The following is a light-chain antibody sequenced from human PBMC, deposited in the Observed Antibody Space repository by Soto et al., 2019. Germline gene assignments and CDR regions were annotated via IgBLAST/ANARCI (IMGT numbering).Light chain of an antibody. CDR3: HQRYNWPST. CDR2: GAS. Sequence: EIVLTQSPATLSLSPGERATLSCRASQSVTTYLAWYQQKPGQAPRLLIYGASNRATGIPARFSGSGSGTDFTLTISSLEPEDFAVYYCHQRYNWPSTFVPGTKVDVK. V-gene: IGKV3-11*01. CDR1: QSVTTY. J-gene: IGKJ3*01.